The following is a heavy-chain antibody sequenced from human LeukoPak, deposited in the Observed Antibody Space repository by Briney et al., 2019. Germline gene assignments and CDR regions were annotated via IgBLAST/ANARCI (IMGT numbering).Heavy chain of an antibody. CDR2: IYYSGST. J-gene: IGHJ4*02. Sequence: SETLSLTCTVSGGSISSYYWSWIRQPPGKGLEWIGYIYYSGSTNYNPSLKSRVTISVDTSKNQFSLKLNSVTAADTAVYYCARYPGLEGTGSRGAFDYWGQGALVTVSS. CDR3: ARYPGLEGTGSRGAFDY. D-gene: IGHD3-10*01. V-gene: IGHV4-59*01. CDR1: GGSISSYY.